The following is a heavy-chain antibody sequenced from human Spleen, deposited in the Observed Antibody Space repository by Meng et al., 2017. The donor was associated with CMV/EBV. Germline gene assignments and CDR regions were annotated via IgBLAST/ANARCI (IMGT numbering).Heavy chain of an antibody. J-gene: IGHJ4*02. Sequence: GSGYSFTSYGIGWVRQMPGKGLEWMGIIYPGDSDTRYSPSFQGQVTISADKSISTAYLQWSSLKASDTAMYYCARANYGSGSYYLDYWGQGTLVTVSS. CDR1: GYSFTSYG. D-gene: IGHD3-10*01. CDR3: ARANYGSGSYYLDY. V-gene: IGHV5-51*01. CDR2: IYPGDSDT.